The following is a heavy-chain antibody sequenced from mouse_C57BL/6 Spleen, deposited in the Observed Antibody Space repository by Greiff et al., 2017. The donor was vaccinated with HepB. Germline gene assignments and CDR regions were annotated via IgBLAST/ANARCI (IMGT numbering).Heavy chain of an antibody. CDR1: GYTFTDYE. Sequence: VQLQQSGAELVRPGASVTLSCKASGYTFTDYEMHWVKQTPVHGLEWIGAIDPETGGTAYNQKFKGKAILTADKSSSTAYMELRSLTSEDSAVYYCTSYYYGSSLFDDWGQGTTLTVSS. V-gene: IGHV1-15*01. CDR2: IDPETGGT. J-gene: IGHJ2*01. CDR3: TSYYYGSSLFDD. D-gene: IGHD1-1*01.